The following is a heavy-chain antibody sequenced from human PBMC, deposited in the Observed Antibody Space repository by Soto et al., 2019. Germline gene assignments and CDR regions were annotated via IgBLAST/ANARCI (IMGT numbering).Heavy chain of an antibody. Sequence: SETLSLTCTASGGSISNYYWSWIRQTPGKGLEWIGYVFSSGSTNYNPSLKSRVTISVDTSKNQFSLKLSSVTAADTAVYFCARMPVTMVRGVARYGLDVWGQGTTVTVSS. CDR1: GGSISNYY. V-gene: IGHV4-59*12. CDR3: ARMPVTMVRGVARYGLDV. D-gene: IGHD3-10*01. CDR2: VFSSGST. J-gene: IGHJ6*02.